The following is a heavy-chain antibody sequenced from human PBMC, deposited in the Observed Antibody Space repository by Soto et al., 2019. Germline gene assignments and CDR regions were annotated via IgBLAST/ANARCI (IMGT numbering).Heavy chain of an antibody. J-gene: IGHJ6*02. V-gene: IGHV4-59*01. CDR3: ARVGDCSSTSCYLPYYYYGIDV. Sequence: QVQLQESGPGLVKPSETLSLTCTDSGGSISSYYWSWIRQPPGKGLEWIGYVYYSGSTNYNPSPKSRVTISVDTSKNQFSLKLSSVTDEDTAVYYCARVGDCSSTSCYLPYYYYGIDVWGQGTTVNVSS. CDR1: GGSISSYY. D-gene: IGHD2-2*01. CDR2: VYYSGST.